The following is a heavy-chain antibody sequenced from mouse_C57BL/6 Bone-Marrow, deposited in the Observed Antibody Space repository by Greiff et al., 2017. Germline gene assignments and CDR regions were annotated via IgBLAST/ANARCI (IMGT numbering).Heavy chain of an antibody. CDR3: TYDYDGDFDY. V-gene: IGHV14-4*01. D-gene: IGHD2-4*01. Sequence: VQLKESGAELVRPGASVKLSCTASGFNIKDDYMHWVKQRPEQGLEWIGWIDPENGDTEYASKFQGKATITADTSSNTAYLQLSSLTSEDTAVYYCTYDYDGDFDYWGQGTTLTVSS. CDR2: IDPENGDT. CDR1: GFNIKDDY. J-gene: IGHJ2*01.